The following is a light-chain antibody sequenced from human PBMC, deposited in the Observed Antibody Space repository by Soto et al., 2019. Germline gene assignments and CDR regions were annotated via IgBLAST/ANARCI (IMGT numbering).Light chain of an antibody. Sequence: QSALTQPPSASGSPGQSVTISCTGTSSDVGGYNYVSWYQQHPGKAPKLMIYEVSKRPSGVPDRFSGSKSGNTASLTVSGLQAEDEADYSCSSSAGSNNYVFGTGTKLTVL. CDR3: SSSAGSNNYV. J-gene: IGLJ1*01. V-gene: IGLV2-8*01. CDR1: SSDVGGYNY. CDR2: EVS.